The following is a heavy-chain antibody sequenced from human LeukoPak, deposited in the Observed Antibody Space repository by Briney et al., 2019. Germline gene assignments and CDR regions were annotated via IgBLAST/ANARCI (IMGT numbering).Heavy chain of an antibody. CDR1: GGSISSSSYY. CDR2: IYYSGST. V-gene: IGHV4-39*07. J-gene: IGHJ5*02. CDR3: ARDRGYYDILTGYYTGCFDP. Sequence: SETLSLTCTVSGGSISSSSYYWGWIRQPPGKGLEWIGSIYYSGSTYYNPSLKSRVTISVDTSKNQFSLKVTSVTAADTAVYYCARDRGYYDILTGYYTGCFDPWGQGTLVTVSS. D-gene: IGHD3-9*01.